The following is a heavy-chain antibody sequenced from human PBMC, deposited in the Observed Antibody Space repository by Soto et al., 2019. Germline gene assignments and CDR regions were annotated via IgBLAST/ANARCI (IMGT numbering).Heavy chain of an antibody. J-gene: IGHJ4*02. CDR1: GGSLTKYY. CDR2: ISTSGHV. CDR3: ARDNNDFWSLYPLAFDY. Sequence: LSLTCSVSGGSLTKYYWSWIRQPAGKGLEWIGRISTSGHVVSKVSLRSRLTMSVDMSNNHFSLKLTSVTAADTAVYYCARDNNDFWSLYPLAFDYWGQGALVTVSS. V-gene: IGHV4-4*07. D-gene: IGHD3-3*01.